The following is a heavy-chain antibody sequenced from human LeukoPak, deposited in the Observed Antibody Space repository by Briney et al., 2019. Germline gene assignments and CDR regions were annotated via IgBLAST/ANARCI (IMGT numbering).Heavy chain of an antibody. V-gene: IGHV5-51*01. CDR2: IYPGDSDT. J-gene: IGHJ4*02. CDR3: ARLRDGYNSYFFLSYFDY. Sequence: GESLQISCQGSGYSFTSYWIGWVRQMPGKGLEWMGIIYPGDSDTRYSPSFQGQVTISADKSISTAYLQWSSLKASDTAMYYCARLRDGYNSYFFLSYFDYWGQGTLVTVSS. CDR1: GYSFTSYW. D-gene: IGHD5-24*01.